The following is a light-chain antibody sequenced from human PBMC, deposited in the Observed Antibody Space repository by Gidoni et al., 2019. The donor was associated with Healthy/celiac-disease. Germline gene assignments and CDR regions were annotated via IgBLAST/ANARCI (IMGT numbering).Light chain of an antibody. CDR2: AAA. V-gene: IGKV1D-12*01. Sequence: DIHLTQSPSSVSASVGDRGTITCRASQSISSWLAWCQQKPGKAPKLLIYAAATLQSGVPSRFSGSGCGTDFALTIGSLQPEDFATDYCQQADSYPLTFGGGTKVQIK. J-gene: IGKJ4*01. CDR3: QQADSYPLT. CDR1: QSISSW.